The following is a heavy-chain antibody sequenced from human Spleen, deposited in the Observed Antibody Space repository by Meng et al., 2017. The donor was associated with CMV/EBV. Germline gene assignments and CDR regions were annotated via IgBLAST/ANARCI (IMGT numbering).Heavy chain of an antibody. CDR2: IR. D-gene: IGHD2-2*01. V-gene: IGHV1-2*02. CDR1: GYTFTACH. CDR3: ARTCSSTSCRYYYYYGMEV. Sequence: ASVKVSCKASGYTFTACHMHWVRQAPGHGLEWMGWIRKFAQRFQGRVTLTRDTSISTDYMELSRLRSDDTAVYHCARTCSSTSCRYYYYYGMEVWGQGTTVTVSS. J-gene: IGHJ6*02.